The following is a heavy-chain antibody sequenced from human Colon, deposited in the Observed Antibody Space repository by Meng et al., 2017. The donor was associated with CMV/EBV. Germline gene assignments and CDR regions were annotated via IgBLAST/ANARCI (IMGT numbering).Heavy chain of an antibody. Sequence: SVKVSCKASGYTFTYRYLHWVRQAHGQALEWIGWITPFNGNTNYAQKFQDRVTITRDRSMSTAYMELSSLRSEDTAMYYCLTTGKGHDAFDIWGQGTMVTVSS. V-gene: IGHV1-45*02. CDR2: ITPFNGNT. D-gene: IGHD4-11*01. CDR3: LTTGKGHDAFDI. J-gene: IGHJ3*02. CDR1: GYTFTYRY.